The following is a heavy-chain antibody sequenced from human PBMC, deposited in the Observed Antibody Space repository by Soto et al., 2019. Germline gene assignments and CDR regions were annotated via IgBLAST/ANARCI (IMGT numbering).Heavy chain of an antibody. CDR1: GGSISSSNW. V-gene: IGHV4-4*02. Sequence: SETLSLTCAVSGGSISSSNWWSWVRQPPGKGLEWIGEIYHSGSTNYNPSLKSRVTISVDKSKNQFSLKLSSVTAADTAVYYCASTMGLRELLWFGELLYVKRNAFAYWGQGTLVTVSS. J-gene: IGHJ4*02. CDR2: IYHSGST. CDR3: ASTMGLRELLWFGELLYVKRNAFAY. D-gene: IGHD3-10*01.